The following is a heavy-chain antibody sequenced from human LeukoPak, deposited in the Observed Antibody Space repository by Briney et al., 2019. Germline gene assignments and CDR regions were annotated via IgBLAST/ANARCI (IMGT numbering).Heavy chain of an antibody. V-gene: IGHV1-69*13. CDR2: IIPIFGTA. CDR3: ATHSYGSASPYYYYMDV. CDR1: GGTFNSYA. Sequence: ASVTVSYKASGGTFNSYAISWVRQAPGQGREWVGGIIPIFGTANSAQKFQGRVTITADESTSTAYMELSSLRSEDTAVYYCATHSYGSASPYYYYMDVWGKGTTVTVSS. D-gene: IGHD5-18*01. J-gene: IGHJ6*03.